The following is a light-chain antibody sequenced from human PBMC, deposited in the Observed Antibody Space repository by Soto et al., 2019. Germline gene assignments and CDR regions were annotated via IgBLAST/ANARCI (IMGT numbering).Light chain of an antibody. CDR3: SSYAGSSNVV. CDR2: EVS. J-gene: IGLJ2*01. V-gene: IGLV2-8*01. CDR1: TIDVGAYDY. Sequence: QSVLTQPPSASGSAGQSVTISCTGTTIDVGAYDYVSWYQQHPDKAPKLMIYEVSKRPSGVPDRFSGSKSGNTASLTVSGLQAEDEADYYCSSYAGSSNVVFGGGTKLTVL.